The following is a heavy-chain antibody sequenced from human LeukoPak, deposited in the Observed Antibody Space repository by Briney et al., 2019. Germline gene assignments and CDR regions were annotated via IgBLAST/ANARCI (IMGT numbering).Heavy chain of an antibody. Sequence: SETLSLTCAVYGESFSGHYWSWIRQFPGKGLEWIGEINYSGDTNYNPSLKTRVTISADTSKNQFPLKVTSVTAADAAIYYCARRPQSSGNYDGPSGLDYWGQGTLVTVSS. CDR3: ARRPQSSGNYDGPSGLDY. CDR1: GESFSGHY. J-gene: IGHJ4*02. V-gene: IGHV4-34*01. CDR2: INYSGDT. D-gene: IGHD3-22*01.